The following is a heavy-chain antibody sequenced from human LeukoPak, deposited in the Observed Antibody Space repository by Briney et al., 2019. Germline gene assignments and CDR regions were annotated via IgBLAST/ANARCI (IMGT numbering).Heavy chain of an antibody. Sequence: SETLSLTCAVYGGSFSGYYWSWIRQPPGKGLEWIGEIYHSGSTNYNPSLKSRVTISVDTSKNQFSLKLSSVTAADTAVYYCARWSGSWYFDYWGQGTLVTVSS. D-gene: IGHD6-13*01. V-gene: IGHV4-34*01. CDR2: IYHSGST. CDR1: GGSFSGYY. J-gene: IGHJ4*02. CDR3: ARWSGSWYFDY.